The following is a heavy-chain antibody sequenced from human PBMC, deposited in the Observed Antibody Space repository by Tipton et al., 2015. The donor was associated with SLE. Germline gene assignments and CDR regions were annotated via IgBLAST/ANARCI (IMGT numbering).Heavy chain of an antibody. CDR3: AREFLNPVTTVHYYFDL. Sequence: TLSLPCTVSGGSISSQYWSWIRQPPGKGLEWIGYIHYSGSTKFNPSLKSRAILSVDTSKNQFSLRLSSVTAADTAVYYCAREFLNPVTTVHYYFDLWGRGTLVTVSS. CDR1: GGSISSQY. V-gene: IGHV4-59*11. CDR2: IHYSGST. J-gene: IGHJ2*01. D-gene: IGHD4-11*01.